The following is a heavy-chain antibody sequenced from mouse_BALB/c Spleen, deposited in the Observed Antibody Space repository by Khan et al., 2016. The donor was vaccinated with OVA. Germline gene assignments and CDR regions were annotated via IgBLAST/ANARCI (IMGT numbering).Heavy chain of an antibody. V-gene: IGHV1S41*01. J-gene: IGHJ4*01. Sequence: DLVKPGASVKLSCKASGYTFTSYWINWTKQRPGQGLEWIGQIAPGSDSSYYSEMFKGKATLTVDTSSSTAYMQLSSLASEDSAVYFCAMSTYYGSGLYAMDYWGQGTSVTVSS. D-gene: IGHD1-1*01. CDR1: GYTFTSYW. CDR3: AMSTYYGSGLYAMDY. CDR2: IAPGSDSS.